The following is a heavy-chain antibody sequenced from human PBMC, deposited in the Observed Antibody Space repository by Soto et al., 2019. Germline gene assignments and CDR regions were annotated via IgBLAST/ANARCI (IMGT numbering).Heavy chain of an antibody. Sequence: EVQLVESGGGLVQPGGSLRLSCAASGFTLSNYAVNWVRQAPGKGLEWVSYISSDSRYIYYDDSVKGRFTISRDNARNSVYLQMNSLRDEDTAVYYCARIKLVDFFFINVDVYDMDVWGQGTPVTVSS. D-gene: IGHD2-15*01. J-gene: IGHJ6*02. V-gene: IGHV3-48*02. CDR2: ISSDSRYI. CDR1: GFTLSNYA. CDR3: ARIKLVDFFFINVDVYDMDV.